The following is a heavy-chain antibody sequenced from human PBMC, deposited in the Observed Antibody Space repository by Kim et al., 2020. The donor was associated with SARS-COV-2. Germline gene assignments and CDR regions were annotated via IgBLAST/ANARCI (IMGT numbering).Heavy chain of an antibody. CDR2: ISWNSGSI. J-gene: IGHJ4*02. CDR1: GFTFDDYA. Sequence: GGSLRLSCAASGFTFDDYAMHWVRQAPGKGLEWVSGISWNSGSIGYADSVKGRFTISRDNAKNSLYLQMNSLRAEDTALYYCAKDIDAVAGRDFDYWGQGTLVTVSS. D-gene: IGHD6-19*01. CDR3: AKDIDAVAGRDFDY. V-gene: IGHV3-9*01.